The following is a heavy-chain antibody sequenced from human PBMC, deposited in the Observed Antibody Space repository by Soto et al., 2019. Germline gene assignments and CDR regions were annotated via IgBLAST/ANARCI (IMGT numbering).Heavy chain of an antibody. CDR3: ARGSEVRGVRYYYYGMDV. CDR2: INPNSGGT. CDR1: GYTFTGYY. J-gene: IGHJ6*02. D-gene: IGHD3-10*01. Sequence: ASVKVSCKASGYTFTGYYMHWVRQAPGQGLEWMGWINPNSGGTNYAQKFQGWVTMTRDTSISTAYMELSRLRSDDTAVYYCARGSEVRGVRYYYYGMDVWGQGTTVTVSS. V-gene: IGHV1-2*04.